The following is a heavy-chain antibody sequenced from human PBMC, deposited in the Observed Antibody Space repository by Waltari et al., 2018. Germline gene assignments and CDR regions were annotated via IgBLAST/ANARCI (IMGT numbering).Heavy chain of an antibody. Sequence: QLQLQESGPGLVKPSGTLSLSCAVSGDPVTSPNWWSWVRQSPQRGLEWIGQVLSTGKTNYSPSFASRVTMSLDASNNQFSLKVTSATAADTAVYYCARDRGRGLYLDAWGPGTLVTVSP. J-gene: IGHJ5*02. D-gene: IGHD2-15*01. CDR2: VLSTGKT. V-gene: IGHV4-4*02. CDR1: GDPVTSPNW. CDR3: ARDRGRGLYLDA.